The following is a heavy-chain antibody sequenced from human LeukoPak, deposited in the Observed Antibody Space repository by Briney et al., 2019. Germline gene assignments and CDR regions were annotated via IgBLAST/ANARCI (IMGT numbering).Heavy chain of an antibody. J-gene: IGHJ4*02. CDR3: AREGGSYDLDY. D-gene: IGHD1-26*01. CDR1: GFTFSSHG. CDR2: IKQDGSEK. Sequence: GGSLRLSCAASGFTFSSHGMSWVRQAPGKGLEWVANIKQDGSEKNYVDSVKGRFTISRDNARNSLYLQMISLRAEDTAVYYCAREGGSYDLDYWGQGTLVTVSS. V-gene: IGHV3-7*01.